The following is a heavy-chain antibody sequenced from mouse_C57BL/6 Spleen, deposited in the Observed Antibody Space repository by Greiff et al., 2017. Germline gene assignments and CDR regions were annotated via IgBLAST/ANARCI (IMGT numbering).Heavy chain of an antibody. D-gene: IGHD4-1*01. CDR3: ARSRTGTGMAY. CDR2: INPNNGGT. CDR1: GYTFTDYY. Sequence: VQLQQSGPELVKPGASVKISCKASGYTFTDYYMNWVKQSHGKSLEWIGDINPNNGGTSYNQKFKGKATLTVDKSSSTAYMELRSLTSEDSAVYYCARSRTGTGMAYWGQGTLVTVSA. V-gene: IGHV1-26*01. J-gene: IGHJ3*01.